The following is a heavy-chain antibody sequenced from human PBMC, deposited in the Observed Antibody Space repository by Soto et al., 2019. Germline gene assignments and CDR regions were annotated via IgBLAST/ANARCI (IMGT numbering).Heavy chain of an antibody. V-gene: IGHV3-33*01. CDR2: TWHDETNK. D-gene: IGHD1-20*01. J-gene: IGHJ4*02. Sequence: GGSLRLSCAASGFTFRSYTMHWVRQAPGKGLEWVALTWHDETNKYYADSVKGRFTISRDNSRNTLYLQMNSLRAEDTAVYYCARDLGYNSGHPFDYWGQGTQVTVSS. CDR3: ARDLGYNSGHPFDY. CDR1: GFTFRSYT.